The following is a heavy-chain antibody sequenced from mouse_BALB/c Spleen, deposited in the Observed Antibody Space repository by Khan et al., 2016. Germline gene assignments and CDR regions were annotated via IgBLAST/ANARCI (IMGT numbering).Heavy chain of an antibody. CDR1: GFTFSSFG. V-gene: IGHV5-17*02. Sequence: EVELVGAGGGLVQPGGSRKLSCAASGFTFSSFGMHWVRQAPEKGLEWVAFISSGSSAIYYADTVKGRFTISRDNPKNTLFLQMASISSEDTAMYYCRRGDYWGQGTTLTVSS. J-gene: IGHJ2*01. CDR3: RRGDY. CDR2: ISSGSSAI.